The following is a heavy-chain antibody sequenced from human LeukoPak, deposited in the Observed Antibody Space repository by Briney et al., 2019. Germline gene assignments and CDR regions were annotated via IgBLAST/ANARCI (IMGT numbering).Heavy chain of an antibody. V-gene: IGHV3-23*01. J-gene: IGHJ4*02. CDR1: GFTVNSNY. Sequence: PGGALRLSCAASGFTVNSNYMSWVRQAPGKGLEWVSTISGSGDYIYYADSVKGRFTISRDNSKNTLYVQMNSLRAEDTAVYYCAKSSADYFYDSSGYYVDFDYWGQGTLVTVSS. D-gene: IGHD3-22*01. CDR3: AKSSADYFYDSSGYYVDFDY. CDR2: ISGSGDYI.